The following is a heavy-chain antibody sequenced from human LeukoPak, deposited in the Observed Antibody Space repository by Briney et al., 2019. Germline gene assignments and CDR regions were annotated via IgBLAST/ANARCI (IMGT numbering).Heavy chain of an antibody. CDR2: INSDGSST. CDR1: GVTFSSYW. V-gene: IGHV3-74*01. D-gene: IGHD4-17*01. CDR3: ATAWNGDYGRFDP. J-gene: IGHJ5*02. Sequence: HPGGFLRLSCAASGVTFSSYWMYWVRQVPGTGLVWVSRINSDGSSTSYADSAKGRFTISRDNAKNTLYLQMNSLRAEDTAVYYCATAWNGDYGRFDPRGQGTLDTVPS.